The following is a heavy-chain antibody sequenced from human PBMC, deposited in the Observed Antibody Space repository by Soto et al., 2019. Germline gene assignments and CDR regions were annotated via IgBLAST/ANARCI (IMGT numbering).Heavy chain of an antibody. Sequence: PSETLSLTCTVSGGSISRYYWSWIRQPAGKGLEWIGRIYTSGSTNYNPSLKSRVTVSVDTSKNQFSLKLSSVTAADTAVYYCARDRGVYYDSSGYNNWFDPWGQGTLVTVSS. CDR3: ARDRGVYYDSSGYNNWFDP. CDR2: IYTSGST. CDR1: GGSISRYY. D-gene: IGHD3-22*01. J-gene: IGHJ5*02. V-gene: IGHV4-4*07.